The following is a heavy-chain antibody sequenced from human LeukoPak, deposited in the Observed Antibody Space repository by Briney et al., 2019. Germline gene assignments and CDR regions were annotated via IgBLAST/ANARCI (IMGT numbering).Heavy chain of an antibody. CDR1: GGSISSYY. D-gene: IGHD5-12*01. J-gene: IGHJ4*02. Sequence: PSETLSLTCTVSGGSISSYYWSWIRQPPGKGPEWIGYIYYSGSTNYNPSLKSRVTISVDTSKNQFSLKLSSVTAADTAVYYCARARGGYPFDYWGQGTLVTVSS. CDR2: IYYSGST. CDR3: ARARGGYPFDY. V-gene: IGHV4-59*01.